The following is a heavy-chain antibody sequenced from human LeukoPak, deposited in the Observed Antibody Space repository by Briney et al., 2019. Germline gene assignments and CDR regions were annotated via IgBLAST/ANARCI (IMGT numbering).Heavy chain of an antibody. J-gene: IGHJ6*03. CDR1: GGTFSSYA. CDR2: IIPIFGTA. CDR3: ARDGWPSYYYYMDV. Sequence: GASVKVSCKASGGTFSSYAISWVRQAPGQGLEWMGGIIPIFGTANYAQKFQGRVTITADESTSTAYMELRSLRSDDTAVYYCARDGWPSYYYYMDVWGKGTTVTVSS. V-gene: IGHV1-69*13.